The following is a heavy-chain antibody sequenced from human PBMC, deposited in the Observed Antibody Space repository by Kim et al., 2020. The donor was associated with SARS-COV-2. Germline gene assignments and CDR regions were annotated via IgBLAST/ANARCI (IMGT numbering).Heavy chain of an antibody. Sequence: VDSVKGRFTISRDNAKNSLYLQMNSLRAEDTAVYYCARGGSSWYPEYFQHWGQGTLVTVSS. J-gene: IGHJ1*01. D-gene: IGHD6-13*01. V-gene: IGHV3-7*01. CDR3: ARGGSSWYPEYFQH.